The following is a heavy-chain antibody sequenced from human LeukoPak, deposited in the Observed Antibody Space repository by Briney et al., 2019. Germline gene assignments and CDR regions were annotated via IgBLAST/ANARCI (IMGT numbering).Heavy chain of an antibody. CDR3: ARQGWASFYYYGVDV. D-gene: IGHD6-19*01. CDR1: GGSISSNSYY. V-gene: IGHV4-39*01. Sequence: SETLSLTRTVSGGSISSNSYYWGWIRQPPGKGLEWIGSIYYSGSTFYNSSLKSRVTISVDTSKNQFSLKLSSVTAADTAVYYCARQGWASFYYYGVDVWGQGTPVTVSS. CDR2: IYYSGST. J-gene: IGHJ6*02.